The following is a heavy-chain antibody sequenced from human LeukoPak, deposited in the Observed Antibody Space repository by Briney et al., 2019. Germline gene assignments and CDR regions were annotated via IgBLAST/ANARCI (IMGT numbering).Heavy chain of an antibody. CDR1: GFTFSSYA. J-gene: IGHJ4*02. D-gene: IGHD4-17*01. Sequence: GGSLRLSCAASGFTFSSYAMHWVRQAPGKGLEWVAVISYDGSNKYYADSVKGRFTISRENSKNTLYLQMNSLRAEDTAVYYCARDWEDYVLDYWGQGTLVTVSS. CDR2: ISYDGSNK. V-gene: IGHV3-30*04. CDR3: ARDWEDYVLDY.